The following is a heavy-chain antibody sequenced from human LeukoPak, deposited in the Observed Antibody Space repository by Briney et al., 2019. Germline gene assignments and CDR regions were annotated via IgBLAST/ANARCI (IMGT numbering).Heavy chain of an antibody. D-gene: IGHD3-10*01. Sequence: SETPSLTCTVSGGSISSYYWSWIRQPPGKGLEWIGYIYYSGSTNYNPSLKSRVTISVDTSKNQFSLKLSSVTAADTAVYYCARRRAMVRGVIKNYYYGMDVWGQGTTVTVSS. CDR1: GGSISSYY. CDR2: IYYSGST. V-gene: IGHV4-59*08. CDR3: ARRRAMVRGVIKNYYYGMDV. J-gene: IGHJ6*02.